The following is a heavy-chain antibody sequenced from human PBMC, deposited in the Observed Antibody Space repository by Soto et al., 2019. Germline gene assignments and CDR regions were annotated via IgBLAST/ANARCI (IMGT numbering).Heavy chain of an antibody. Sequence: SETLSLTCPVSGDSVSSGSYYWSWIRQPLGKGLEWIWNFQYSGRTEYNPSLKSRVSISVDRPKHQFSLKVTSVTAADTAIYYCARKESQGSWAAWYWGQGTPVTVSS. CDR1: GDSVSSGSYY. V-gene: IGHV4-61*01. CDR2: FQYSGRT. CDR3: ARKESQGSWAAWY. D-gene: IGHD2-15*01. J-gene: IGHJ4*02.